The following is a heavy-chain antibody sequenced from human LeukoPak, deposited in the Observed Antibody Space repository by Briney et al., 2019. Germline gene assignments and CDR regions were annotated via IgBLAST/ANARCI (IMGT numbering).Heavy chain of an antibody. D-gene: IGHD6-13*01. J-gene: IGHJ5*02. CDR1: GGSISSYY. CDR3: ARDGSSSWYGDWFDH. CDR2: IYTSGST. Sequence: PSETLSLTCTVSGGSISSYYWSWIRQPAGKGLEWIGRIYTSGSTNYNPSLKSRVTMSVDTSKNQFSLKLSSVTAADTAVYYCARDGSSSWYGDWFDHWGQGTLVTVSS. V-gene: IGHV4-4*07.